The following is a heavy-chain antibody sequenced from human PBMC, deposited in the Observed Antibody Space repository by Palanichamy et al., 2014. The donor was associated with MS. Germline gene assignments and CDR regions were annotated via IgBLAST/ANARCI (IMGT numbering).Heavy chain of an antibody. Sequence: QIQLVQSGAEVKKPGASVKVSCKASGYIFTSYGISWVRQAPGQGLEWMGWISANNGNKNYAQKLQGRVTMTTDTSTGTAYMELRNLKPDDTAVFYCARGLYSSFDYWGQGTLLTVSS. J-gene: IGHJ4*02. CDR2: ISANNGNK. CDR1: GYIFTSYG. CDR3: ARGLYSSFDY. V-gene: IGHV1-18*01. D-gene: IGHD3-16*01.